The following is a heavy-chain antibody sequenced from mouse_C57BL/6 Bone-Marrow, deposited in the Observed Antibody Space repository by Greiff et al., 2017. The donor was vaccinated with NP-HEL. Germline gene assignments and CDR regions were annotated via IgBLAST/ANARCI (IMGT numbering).Heavy chain of an antibody. CDR3: SRHHMDY. V-gene: IGHV1-75*01. CDR2: IFPGSGST. J-gene: IGHJ4*01. CDR1: GYTFTASY. Sequence: QVQLKQSGPELVKPGASVKISCKASGYTFTASYINWVKQRPGQGLEWIGRIFPGSGSTYYNEQFKGKATLTVNKSSSTAYMLLSSLTSEDSAFSSCSRHHMDYWGQGTSVTVSS.